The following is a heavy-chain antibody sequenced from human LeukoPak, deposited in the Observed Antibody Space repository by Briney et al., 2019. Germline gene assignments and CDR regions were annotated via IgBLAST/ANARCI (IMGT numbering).Heavy chain of an antibody. D-gene: IGHD3-3*01. CDR1: GGSISSGDYY. Sequence: SETLSLTCTVSGGSISSGDYYWSWIRQPPGKGLEWIGYIYYSGSTYYNPSLKSRVTISVDTSKNQFSLKLSSVTAADTAVYYCARDIDDFPRGYMDVWGKGTTVTVSS. J-gene: IGHJ6*03. CDR2: IYYSGST. V-gene: IGHV4-30-4*08. CDR3: ARDIDDFPRGYMDV.